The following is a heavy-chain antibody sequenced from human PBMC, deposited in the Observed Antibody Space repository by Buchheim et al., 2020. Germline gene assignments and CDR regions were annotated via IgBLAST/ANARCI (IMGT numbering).Heavy chain of an antibody. Sequence: QVHLQESGPGLVKPSGTLSLTCAVSGGSISSSNWWSWVRQSPGKGLEWIGEIYQSGSTSYNPSLLSRVTMSVDKSKNQFSLKLGSVTAADTAVYYCARRYCSSIGCYIGFDYWGQGTL. D-gene: IGHD2-2*02. V-gene: IGHV4-4*02. J-gene: IGHJ4*02. CDR3: ARRYCSSIGCYIGFDY. CDR2: IYQSGST. CDR1: GGSISSSNW.